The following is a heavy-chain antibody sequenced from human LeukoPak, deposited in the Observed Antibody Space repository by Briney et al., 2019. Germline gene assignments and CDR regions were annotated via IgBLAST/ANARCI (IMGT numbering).Heavy chain of an antibody. D-gene: IGHD3-10*01. J-gene: IGHJ4*02. CDR3: ARYYYGSGSYYYFDY. V-gene: IGHV1-69*01. Sequence: SVKVSCKASVGTFSSYAISWVRQAPGQGLEWMGGIIPIFGTANYAQKFQGRVTITADESTSTAYMELSSLRSEDTAVYYCARYYYGSGSYYYFDYWGQGTLVTVSS. CDR1: VGTFSSYA. CDR2: IIPIFGTA.